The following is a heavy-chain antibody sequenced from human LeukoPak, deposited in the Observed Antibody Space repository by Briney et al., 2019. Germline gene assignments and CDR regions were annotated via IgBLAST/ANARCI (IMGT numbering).Heavy chain of an antibody. CDR2: IYYSGTT. J-gene: IGHJ6*03. CDR1: GGSISSGGYS. D-gene: IGHD6-13*01. Sequence: SETLSLTCAVSGGSISSGGYSWTWIRQPPGKGLECIGHIYYSGTTYYNPSLKSRVTISLDTSKNQFSLRLTSVIAADTAVYYCARGSSSWLDYYIDVWAKGTTVTVSS. CDR3: ARGSSSWLDYYIDV. V-gene: IGHV4-30-4*07.